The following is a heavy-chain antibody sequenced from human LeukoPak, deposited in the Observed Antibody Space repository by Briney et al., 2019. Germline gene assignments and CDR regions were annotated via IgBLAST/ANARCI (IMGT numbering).Heavy chain of an antibody. Sequence: GGSLRLSCAASGFTVSSNYMSWVRQAPGKGLEWVSLISSGGSTYYADSVKGRFTISRDNSKITLYLQMNSLRAEDTAVYYCARGSGWDFDYWGQGTLVTVSS. CDR3: ARGSGWDFDY. V-gene: IGHV3-66*01. CDR2: ISSGGST. D-gene: IGHD6-19*01. J-gene: IGHJ4*02. CDR1: GFTVSSNY.